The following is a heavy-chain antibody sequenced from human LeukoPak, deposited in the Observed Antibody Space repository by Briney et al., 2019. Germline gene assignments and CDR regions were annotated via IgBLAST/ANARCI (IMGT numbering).Heavy chain of an antibody. J-gene: IGHJ4*02. CDR2: ISDSGGTT. CDR3: AKRGVVIRVILVGFHKEAYYFDS. Sequence: GSLRLSCAVSGITLSNYGMSWVRQAPGKGLEWVAGISDSGGTTKYADSVKGRFTISRDNRKTTLYLQMNSLRAEDTAMYFCAKRGVVIRVILVGFHKEAYYFDSWGQGALVTVSS. D-gene: IGHD3-22*01. V-gene: IGHV3-23*01. CDR1: GITLSNYG.